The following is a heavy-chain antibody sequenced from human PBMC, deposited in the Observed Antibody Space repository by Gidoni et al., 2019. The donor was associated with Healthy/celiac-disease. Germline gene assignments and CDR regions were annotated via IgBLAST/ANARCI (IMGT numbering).Heavy chain of an antibody. J-gene: IGHJ6*02. V-gene: IGHV4-31*03. D-gene: IGHD4-17*01. CDR1: GGSISSGGYY. CDR3: ARGRSYGDYGYYYYYGMDV. Sequence: QVQLQESGPGLVKPSQTLSLTCTVSGGSISSGGYYWSWIRQHPGKGMEWIGYIYYSGSTYYNQSLKSRVIISVDTSKYQFSLKLSSVTAADTAVYYCARGRSYGDYGYYYYYGMDVWGQGTTVTVSS. CDR2: IYYSGST.